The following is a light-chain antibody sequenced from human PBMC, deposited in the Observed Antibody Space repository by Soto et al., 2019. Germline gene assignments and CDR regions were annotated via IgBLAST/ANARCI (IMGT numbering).Light chain of an antibody. J-gene: IGKJ1*01. Sequence: DIQMTQSPSTLSASVGDRVTITCRASQTLRTRLAWYQEKPGKAPKLLVYDASTLQSGVASRFSGSGSGREFTLIISGLQPDDSATYYCQQYTNTNNPWMFGQGTKV. CDR3: QQYTNTNNPWM. V-gene: IGKV1-5*01. CDR1: QTLRTR. CDR2: DAS.